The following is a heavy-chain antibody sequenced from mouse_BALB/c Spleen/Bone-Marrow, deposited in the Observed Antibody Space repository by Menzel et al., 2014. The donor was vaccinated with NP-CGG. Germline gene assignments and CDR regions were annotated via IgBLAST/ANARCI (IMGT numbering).Heavy chain of an antibody. J-gene: IGHJ4*01. D-gene: IGHD1-1*01. CDR2: IYPGSGST. Sequence: LQQPGSELVRPGASVKLSCKASGYTFTSYWMHWVRQRPGQGLEWIGNIYPGSGSTNYDEKFKSKATLTVDTSPSTAYMQLSSLTSEDSAVYYCRSYDYAMDYSGQGTSVTVSS. CDR3: RSYDYAMDY. V-gene: IGHV1S22*01. CDR1: GYTFTSYW.